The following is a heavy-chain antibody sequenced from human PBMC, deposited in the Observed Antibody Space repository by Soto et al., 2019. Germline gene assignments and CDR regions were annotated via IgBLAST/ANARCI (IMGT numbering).Heavy chain of an antibody. J-gene: IGHJ6*02. D-gene: IGHD5-18*01. CDR2: IYYSGST. Sequence: QVQLQESGPGLVKPSQTLSLTCTVSGGSISSGDCYWSWIRQPPGKGLEWIGYIYYSGSTYYTPSLKSRVTISVDTSKNQFSLKLSSVTAADTAVYYCARPSPVVTDVWGQGTTVTVSS. V-gene: IGHV4-30-4*01. CDR1: GGSISSGDCY. CDR3: ARPSPVVTDV.